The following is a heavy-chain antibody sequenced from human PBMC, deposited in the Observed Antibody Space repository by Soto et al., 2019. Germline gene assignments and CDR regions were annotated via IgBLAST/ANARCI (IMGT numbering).Heavy chain of an antibody. Sequence: EVQVVESGGGQVKPGGSLRLSCAASGFTFSTYGMNWVRQAPGKGLEWVSFISASSNDKYYADSVRGRFTISRDNARNSLYLQMNTLSAEDTAVYYCARGRRSCNSVSCHGGVDYWGQGTLVTVSS. V-gene: IGHV3-21*01. CDR2: ISASSNDK. D-gene: IGHD2-2*01. CDR1: GFTFSTYG. J-gene: IGHJ4*02. CDR3: ARGRRSCNSVSCHGGVDY.